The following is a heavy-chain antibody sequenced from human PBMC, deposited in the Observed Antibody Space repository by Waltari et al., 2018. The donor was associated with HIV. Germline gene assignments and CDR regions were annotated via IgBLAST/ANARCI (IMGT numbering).Heavy chain of an antibody. CDR2: IYYTGST. CDR3: VRDRRLRFLGGFDR. Sequence: QVQLQESGPGLIKPSQPLSPTCTVPGDSIRSGGYYWRWIRQHPVKGLEWIGHIYYTGSTDYNPALKSRLNISVDTSDNQFSLNLSSVTAADTAVYYCVRDRRLRFLGGFDRWGQGTLVTVSS. J-gene: IGHJ5*02. D-gene: IGHD3-3*01. CDR1: GDSIRSGGYY. V-gene: IGHV4-31*03.